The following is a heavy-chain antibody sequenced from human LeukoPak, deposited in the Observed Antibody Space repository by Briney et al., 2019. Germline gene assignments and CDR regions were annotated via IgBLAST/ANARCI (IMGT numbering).Heavy chain of an antibody. J-gene: IGHJ4*02. CDR3: ARGPPPDFDY. CDR1: GGSISNYY. CDR2: IYTSGSI. Sequence: SETLSLTCTVSGGSISNYYWSWIRQPAGKGPEWIGRIYTSGSIDYNPSLKSRVTMSVDTSKNQFSLKLSSVTAADTAVYYCARGPPPDFDYWGQGTLVTVSS. V-gene: IGHV4-4*07.